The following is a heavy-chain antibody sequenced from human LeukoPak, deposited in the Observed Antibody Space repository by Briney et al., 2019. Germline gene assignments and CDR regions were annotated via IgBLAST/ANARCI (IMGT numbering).Heavy chain of an antibody. V-gene: IGHV5-51*01. D-gene: IGHD4-11*01. CDR1: GYSFTNYW. CDR2: IYPGDSDT. J-gene: IGHJ3*02. Sequence: GESLKISCKGSGYSFTNYWIGWVRQMPGKGLEWMGIIYPGDSDTRYSPSFQGQVTISADKSINTAYLQWSSLKASDTAIYYCARLESSDYTEDAFDIWGQGTMVTVSS. CDR3: ARLESSDYTEDAFDI.